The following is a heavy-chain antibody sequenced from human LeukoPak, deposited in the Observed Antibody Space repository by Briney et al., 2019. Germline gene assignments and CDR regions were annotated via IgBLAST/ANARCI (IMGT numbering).Heavy chain of an antibody. CDR1: GFTFSSYA. V-gene: IGHV3-23*01. J-gene: IGHJ4*02. Sequence: GGSLRLSCAASGFTFSSYAMSWVRQAPGKGLEWVSAISRSGGSTYYADSVKGRFTISRDNSKNTLYLQMNSLRAEDTAVYYCAKDLPDHIVVVPGFDYWGQGTLVTVSS. CDR3: AKDLPDHIVVVPGFDY. D-gene: IGHD2-2*01. CDR2: ISRSGGST.